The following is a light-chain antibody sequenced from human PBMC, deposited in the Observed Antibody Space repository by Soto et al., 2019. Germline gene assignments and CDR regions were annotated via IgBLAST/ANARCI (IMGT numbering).Light chain of an antibody. CDR3: AAWDDSLGAVV. J-gene: IGLJ2*01. Sequence: QSALTQPASVSATPGQRVTISCSGSSSNIGNNNAYWYQHVPGTAPKLIIHHNTLRPSWVPDRFSGSKSGTSASLAISGLQSDDESDYYCAAWDDSLGAVVFGGGTKVTVL. CDR1: SSNIGNNN. V-gene: IGLV1-47*02. CDR2: HNT.